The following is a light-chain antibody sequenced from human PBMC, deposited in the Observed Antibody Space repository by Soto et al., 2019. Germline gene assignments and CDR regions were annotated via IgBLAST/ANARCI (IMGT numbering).Light chain of an antibody. CDR1: ISDVGGYNY. CDR2: DVS. V-gene: IGLV2-14*01. Sequence: QSVLTQPASVSGSPGQSITVSCIGTISDVGGYNYVSWYQQHPGKAPKLMIHDVSNRPSGVSNRFSGSKSGNTASLTISGLQAEDEAYYYCSSYASSNTQVFGGGTKVTVL. CDR3: SSYASSNTQV. J-gene: IGLJ2*01.